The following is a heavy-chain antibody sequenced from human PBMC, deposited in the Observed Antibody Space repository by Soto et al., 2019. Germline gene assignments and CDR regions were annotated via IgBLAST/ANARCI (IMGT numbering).Heavy chain of an antibody. CDR3: AREVSGCTDAFDI. V-gene: IGHV1-69*04. Sequence: GASVKVSCKASGGTLSSYTISWVRQAPGQGLEWMGRIIPILGIANYAQKFQGRVTITADKSTSTAYMELSSLRSEDTALYYCAREVSGCTDAFDIWGQGTMVTVSS. J-gene: IGHJ3*02. CDR1: GGTLSSYT. D-gene: IGHD6-19*01. CDR2: IIPILGIA.